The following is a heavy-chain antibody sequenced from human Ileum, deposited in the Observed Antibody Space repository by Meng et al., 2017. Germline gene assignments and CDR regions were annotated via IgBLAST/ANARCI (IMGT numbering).Heavy chain of an antibody. CDR2: LFHTGSI. Sequence: VHSTGAGRGLGRPSWTLSLTCGVSGATHDRNNWRVLVRQPPGKGLEWTAELFHTGSINYNPSFKGRVTISVDRSKNHFALEFTSVTAADTAVYFCARETYIGNTGHYYVDSWGQGTLVTVSS. J-gene: IGHJ4*02. CDR3: ARETYIGNTGHYYVDS. CDR1: GATHDRNNW. D-gene: IGHD3-22*01. V-gene: IGHV4-4*02.